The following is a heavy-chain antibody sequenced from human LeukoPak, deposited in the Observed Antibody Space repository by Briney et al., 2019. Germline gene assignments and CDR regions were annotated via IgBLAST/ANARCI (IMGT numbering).Heavy chain of an antibody. J-gene: IGHJ4*02. Sequence: PGGSLRLSCAASGFTVSSNYMSWVRQAPGKGLEFVSHIGSNGATTYYADSVKGRFTISRDNSKNTLYLQMSSLRADDTAVYYCVKDRSIAAPNNDFFDSWGQGALVTVSS. D-gene: IGHD6-6*01. CDR1: GFTVSSNY. CDR2: IGSNGATT. V-gene: IGHV3-64D*06. CDR3: VKDRSIAAPNNDFFDS.